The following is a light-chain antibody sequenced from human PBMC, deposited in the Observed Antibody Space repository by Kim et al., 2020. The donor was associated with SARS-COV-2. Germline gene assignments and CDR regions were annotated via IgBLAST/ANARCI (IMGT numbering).Light chain of an antibody. Sequence: ASVKLTCTLSSGHSSYAIAWHQQQPEKGPRYLMKLNSDGSHSKGDGIPDRFSGSSSGAERYLTISSLQSEDEADYYCQTWGTGIVVFGGGTQVTVL. V-gene: IGLV4-69*01. J-gene: IGLJ2*01. CDR2: LNSDGSH. CDR3: QTWGTGIVV. CDR1: SGHSSYA.